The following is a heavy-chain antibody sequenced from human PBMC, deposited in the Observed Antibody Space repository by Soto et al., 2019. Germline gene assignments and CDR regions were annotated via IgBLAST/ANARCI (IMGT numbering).Heavy chain of an antibody. V-gene: IGHV4-4*07. CDR1: GGSIRSCY. Sequence: LSLNCNVSGGSIRSCYWSWVRQPAGKALEWIGRIYTSGTTNYNPSLKSRATILVDTSKNQFSLKLSSVTAADTAVYYCAREGASGFGMDVWGKGTTVTVSS. CDR3: AREGASGFGMDV. CDR2: IYTSGTT. D-gene: IGHD1-26*01. J-gene: IGHJ6*04.